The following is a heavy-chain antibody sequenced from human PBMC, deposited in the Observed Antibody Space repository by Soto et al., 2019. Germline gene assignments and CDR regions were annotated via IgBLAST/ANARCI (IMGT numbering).Heavy chain of an antibody. Sequence: ASVNVSCKASGYSLRGNYIHWVRQTPGQGLEWMGWINPNSSGTVYAQKFQGRVTMTRDTSLTTVYMQLNRLTSDDSAVYCCARDLIVDGPDNYAMDVWGQGTKVTVSS. D-gene: IGHD3-22*01. J-gene: IGHJ6*02. CDR2: INPNSSGT. CDR3: ARDLIVDGPDNYAMDV. V-gene: IGHV1-2*02. CDR1: GYSLRGNY.